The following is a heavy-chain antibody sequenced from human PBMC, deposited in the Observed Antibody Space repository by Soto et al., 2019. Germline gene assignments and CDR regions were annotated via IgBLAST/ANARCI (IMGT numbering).Heavy chain of an antibody. J-gene: IGHJ4*02. CDR3: ARRPIAVGWYFDY. CDR1: RDSFTGYW. CDR2: IFPGDSDT. D-gene: IGHD6-19*01. Sequence: PGESLKISCKGSRDSFTGYWIGWVRQMPGKGLEWMGLIFPGDSDTRYSPSFQGQVTLSVDKSISTAYLQWSSLRASDTAMYYCARRPIAVGWYFDYWGQGTLVTVS. V-gene: IGHV5-51*01.